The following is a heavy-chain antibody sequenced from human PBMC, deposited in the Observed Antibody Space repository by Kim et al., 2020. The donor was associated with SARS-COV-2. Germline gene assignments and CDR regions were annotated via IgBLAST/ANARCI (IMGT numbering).Heavy chain of an antibody. CDR1: GFTFSSYW. CDR3: ARGGLYYDILTGYLGAYYYYGMDV. D-gene: IGHD3-9*01. CDR2: IKQDGSEK. V-gene: IGHV3-7*01. J-gene: IGHJ6*02. Sequence: GGSLRLSCAASGFTFSSYWMSWVRQAPGKGLEWVANIKQDGSEKYYVDSVKGRFTISRDNAKNSLYLQMNSLRAEDTAVYYCARGGLYYDILTGYLGAYYYYGMDVWGQGTTVTVSS.